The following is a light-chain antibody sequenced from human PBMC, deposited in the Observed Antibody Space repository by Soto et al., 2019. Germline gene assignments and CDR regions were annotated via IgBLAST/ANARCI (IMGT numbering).Light chain of an antibody. Sequence: DIQMTQSPSSLSASVGDRVTIPCQASQAIDKYLNWYQQKPGKAPKLLIDDVTNLETGVPSRFSGSGSGTHFTFTIGSLQPEDIATYYCQQYYDLPITFGQGTRLEIK. CDR3: QQYYDLPIT. V-gene: IGKV1-33*01. CDR2: DVT. J-gene: IGKJ5*01. CDR1: QAIDKY.